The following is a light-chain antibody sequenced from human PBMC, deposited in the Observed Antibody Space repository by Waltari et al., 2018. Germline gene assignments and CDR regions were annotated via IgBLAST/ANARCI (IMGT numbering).Light chain of an antibody. V-gene: IGLV2-14*03. CDR2: DVS. CDR1: HSDIGTYNY. Sequence: QSALTQPASVSGSPGQSITIPCTGPHSDIGTYNYVSRYQQHPGKAPKLMIYDVSNRPSGVSSRFSGSKSGNTASLTISWLQTEDEADYYCNSYTSSNTLVFGGGTKLTVL. CDR3: NSYTSSNTLV. J-gene: IGLJ2*01.